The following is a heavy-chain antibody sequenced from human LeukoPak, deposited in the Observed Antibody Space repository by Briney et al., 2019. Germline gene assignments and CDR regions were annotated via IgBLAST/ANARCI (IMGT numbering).Heavy chain of an antibody. CDR1: GGSFCGYY. D-gene: IGHD4-17*01. Sequence: PSETLSLTCAVYGGSFCGYYWSWIPQPPGKGLEWIGEINNSETTNYNPSLKSRVTISVDTSWHQFSLKLSSTTASETGVYYCARGGDNYGDYSGFDYWGQGTLVTVSS. V-gene: IGHV4-34*01. CDR3: ARGGDNYGDYSGFDY. CDR2: INNSETT. J-gene: IGHJ4*02.